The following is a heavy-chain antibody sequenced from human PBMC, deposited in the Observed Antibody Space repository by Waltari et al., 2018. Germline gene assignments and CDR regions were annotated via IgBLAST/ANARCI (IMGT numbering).Heavy chain of an antibody. CDR3: TRGYSSSALLEF. Sequence: EVQLVESGGGLVQPGRSLRLSCTASGFTFTDYAMSWVRQAPGKGVEWVGVIRKKGSGGATEYAASVIGRFTSSRDDSKSIAYLQMNSLNTYDTAVYFCTRGYSSSALLEFWGQGTLVTVSS. CDR1: GFTFTDYA. J-gene: IGHJ4*02. D-gene: IGHD5-12*01. CDR2: IRKKGSGGAT. V-gene: IGHV3-49*04.